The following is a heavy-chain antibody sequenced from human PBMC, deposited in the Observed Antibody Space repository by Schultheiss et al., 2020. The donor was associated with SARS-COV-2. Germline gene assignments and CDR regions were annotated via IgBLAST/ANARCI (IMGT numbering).Heavy chain of an antibody. CDR3: ALINWNVRDHYYGMDV. Sequence: GGSLRLSCAASGFTFSSYGMHWVRQAPGKGLEWVAVIWYDGSNKYYADSVKGRFTISRDNSKNTLYLQMNSLRADDTAVYYCALINWNVRDHYYGMDVWGQGTTVTVSS. D-gene: IGHD1-20*01. V-gene: IGHV3-33*01. CDR2: IWYDGSNK. J-gene: IGHJ6*02. CDR1: GFTFSSYG.